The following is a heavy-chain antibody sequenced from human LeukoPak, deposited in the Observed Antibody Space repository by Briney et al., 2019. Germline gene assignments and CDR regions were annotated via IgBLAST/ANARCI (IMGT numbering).Heavy chain of an antibody. J-gene: IGHJ5*02. V-gene: IGHV4-59*01. CDR3: ARVVRYFGWFDP. CDR2: IYYSGST. Sequence: KPSETLSLTCTVSGGSISSYYWSWIRQPPGKGLEWIGYIYYSGSTNYNPSLKSRVTISVDTSKNQFSLKLSSVTAADTAVYYCARVVRYFGWFDPWGQGTLVTVSS. CDR1: GGSISSYY. D-gene: IGHD3-9*01.